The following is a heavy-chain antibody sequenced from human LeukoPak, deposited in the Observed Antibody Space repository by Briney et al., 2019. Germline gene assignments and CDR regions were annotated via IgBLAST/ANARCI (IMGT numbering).Heavy chain of an antibody. Sequence: PGGSLRLSCAASGFTVSSYSMSRVRQAPGKGLEWVSIIYSGGSTYYADSVKGRFTISRDNSKNTLYLQMNSLRAEDTAVYYCARDHGTGWPFDYWGQGTLVTVSS. CDR2: IYSGGST. CDR3: ARDHGTGWPFDY. CDR1: GFTVSSYS. V-gene: IGHV3-66*01. J-gene: IGHJ4*02. D-gene: IGHD6-19*01.